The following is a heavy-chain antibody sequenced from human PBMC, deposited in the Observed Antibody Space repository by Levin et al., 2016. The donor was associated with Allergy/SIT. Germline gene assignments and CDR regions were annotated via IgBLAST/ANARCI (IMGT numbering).Heavy chain of an antibody. CDR3: ARPIKVASKGRLRGAFDI. V-gene: IGHV4-34*01. D-gene: IGHD4-17*01. J-gene: IGHJ3*02. CDR2: INHSGST. Sequence: WIRQPPGKGLEWIGEINHSGSTNYNPSLKSRVTISVDTSKNQFSLKLSSVTAADTAVYYCARPIKVASKGRLRGAFDIWGQGTMVTVSS.